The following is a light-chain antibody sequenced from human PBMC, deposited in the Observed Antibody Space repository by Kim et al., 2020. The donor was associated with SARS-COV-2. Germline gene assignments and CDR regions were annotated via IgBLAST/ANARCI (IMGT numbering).Light chain of an antibody. CDR3: QQYYDTPLT. J-gene: IGKJ1*01. CDR1: QSVLYSSNNKNY. Sequence: DIVMTQSPDSLAVSLGERATINCKSSQSVLYSSNNKNYLAWYQQKPGQPPKLLFYWASTRESGVPYRFSGSGSGTDFTLTITSLQAEDVAVYYCQQYYDTPLTFGQGTKVDIK. CDR2: WAS. V-gene: IGKV4-1*01.